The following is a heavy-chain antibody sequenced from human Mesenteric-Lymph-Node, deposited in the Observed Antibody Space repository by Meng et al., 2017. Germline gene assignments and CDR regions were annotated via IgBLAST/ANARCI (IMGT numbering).Heavy chain of an antibody. CDR1: GFAFSSYA. D-gene: IGHD3-3*01. J-gene: IGHJ5*02. Sequence: VELVESGGDLMQPGGSLRLSCAASGFAFSSYAMGWVRQAPGKGLEWVSAISGSGGNTYYADSVKGRFTISRDNSKNTLYLQMNSLRAEDTAVYYCVEYWFDPWGQGTLVTVSS. CDR3: VEYWFDP. CDR2: ISGSGGNT. V-gene: IGHV3-23*04.